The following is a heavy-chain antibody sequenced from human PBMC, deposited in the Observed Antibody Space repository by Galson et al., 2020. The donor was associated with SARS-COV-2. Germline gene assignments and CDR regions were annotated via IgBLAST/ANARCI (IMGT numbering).Heavy chain of an antibody. Sequence: GESLKISCAASGFTFSSYGMHWVRQAPGKGLEWVAVIWYDGSNKYYADSVKGRFTISRDNSKNTLYLQMNSLRAEDTAVYYCAKEGHYYDSSGYFLDYWGQGTLVTVSS. CDR3: AKEGHYYDSSGYFLDY. V-gene: IGHV3-33*06. D-gene: IGHD3-22*01. CDR1: GFTFSSYG. J-gene: IGHJ4*02. CDR2: IWYDGSNK.